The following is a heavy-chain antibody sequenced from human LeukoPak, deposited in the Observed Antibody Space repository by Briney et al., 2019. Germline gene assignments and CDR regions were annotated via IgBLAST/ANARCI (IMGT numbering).Heavy chain of an antibody. CDR3: ARELRGVIITSRYNWFGP. D-gene: IGHD3-10*01. J-gene: IGHJ5*02. V-gene: IGHV4-59*01. Sequence: SETLSLTCTVSGGSISSYYWSWIRQPPGKGLEWIGYIYYSGSTNYNPSLKSRVTISVDTSKNQFSLKLSSVTAADTAVYYCARELRGVIITSRYNWFGPWGQGTLVTVSS. CDR1: GGSISSYY. CDR2: IYYSGST.